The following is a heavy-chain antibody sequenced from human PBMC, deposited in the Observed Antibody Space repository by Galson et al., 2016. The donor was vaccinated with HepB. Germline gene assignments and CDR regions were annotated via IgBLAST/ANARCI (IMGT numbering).Heavy chain of an antibody. J-gene: IGHJ4*02. CDR1: GFTFSGFY. Sequence: SLRLSCAASGFTFSGFYMNWVRQAPGKGLEWVAVISYDGNNIFYGDSVKGRFTISRDNSKNTVYLDMNNLRVEGTAMYFCAKDWGTFDSWGQGTLVTVSS. CDR3: AKDWGTFDS. CDR2: ISYDGNNI. D-gene: IGHD1-7*01. V-gene: IGHV3-30*18.